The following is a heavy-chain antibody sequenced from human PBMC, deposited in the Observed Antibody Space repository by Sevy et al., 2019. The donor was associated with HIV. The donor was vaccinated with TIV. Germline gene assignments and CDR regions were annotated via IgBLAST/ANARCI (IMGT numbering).Heavy chain of an antibody. CDR3: AKDKRGYYYYGMDV. D-gene: IGHD3-16*01. CDR1: GFTFDDYA. Sequence: GGSLRLSCAASGFTFDDYAMHWVRQAPGKGLEWVSGISWNSGSIGYADSVKGRFTISRDNAKNSLYLQMNSLRAEDTALYYCAKDKRGYYYYGMDVWGQGTTVTVSS. J-gene: IGHJ6*02. V-gene: IGHV3-9*01. CDR2: ISWNSGSI.